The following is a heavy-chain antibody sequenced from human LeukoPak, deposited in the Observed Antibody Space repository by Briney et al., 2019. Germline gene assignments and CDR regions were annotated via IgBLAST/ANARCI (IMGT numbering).Heavy chain of an antibody. D-gene: IGHD3-22*01. CDR3: TTDLSELDDSGYYAKYFHH. Sequence: GGSLRLSCAASGFTFSKVWMSWVRQAPGKGLEWVGRIKSKTDGGTINYAAPVKGRFTISRDDSKDTLFLQMNSLKTEDTAVYYCTTDLSELDDSGYYAKYFHHWGQGTLVSVSS. CDR1: GFTFSKVW. CDR2: IKSKTDGGTI. V-gene: IGHV3-15*01. J-gene: IGHJ1*01.